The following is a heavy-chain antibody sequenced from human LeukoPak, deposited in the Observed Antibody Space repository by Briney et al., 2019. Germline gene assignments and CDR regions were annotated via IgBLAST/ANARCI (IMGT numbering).Heavy chain of an antibody. CDR3: ARDWRFSSGDPCSGI. D-gene: IGHD2-15*01. CDR1: GGSITSDNW. J-gene: IGHJ4*02. CDR2: IYHSGST. V-gene: IGHV4-4*02. Sequence: SGTLSLTCAVSGGSITSDNWWTWVRQPPGKGLEWIGAIYHSGSTDYNPSLKSRLTMSVDTSKNQLSLKLNSVTAADTAVYYCARDWRFSSGDPCSGIWGQGTLVTVSS.